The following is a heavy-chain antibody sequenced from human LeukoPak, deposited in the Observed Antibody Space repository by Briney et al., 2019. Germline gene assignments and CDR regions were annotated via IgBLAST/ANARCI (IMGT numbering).Heavy chain of an antibody. V-gene: IGHV4-4*07. Sequence: ETQSLTYTFSGGHMRTYYWSWIRQPTEKALEWIARIYTSGSTNYKPSLQSRRTMSVVTSRNHFSLKLASVTPADKAVYYCARDRPPTYYYGSGNYSPYYLDSWGQGTLVNVSS. D-gene: IGHD3-10*01. CDR1: GGHMRTYY. CDR2: IYTSGST. J-gene: IGHJ4*02. CDR3: ARDRPPTYYYGSGNYSPYYLDS.